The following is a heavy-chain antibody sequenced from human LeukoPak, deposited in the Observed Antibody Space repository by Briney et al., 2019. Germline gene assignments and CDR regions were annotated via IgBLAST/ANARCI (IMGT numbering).Heavy chain of an antibody. J-gene: IGHJ4*02. Sequence: GASVKVSCKASGYTFTTYGISWVRQAPGQGLEWMGWINPYNGDTNYAQKLQGRVTMTTDTSTSTAYMELRSLRSEDTAIYYCARAPLAYRTLQVTNGGRYYFDYWGQGTLVTVSS. V-gene: IGHV1-18*01. D-gene: IGHD4-17*01. CDR2: INPYNGDT. CDR1: GYTFTTYG. CDR3: ARAPLAYRTLQVTNGGRYYFDY.